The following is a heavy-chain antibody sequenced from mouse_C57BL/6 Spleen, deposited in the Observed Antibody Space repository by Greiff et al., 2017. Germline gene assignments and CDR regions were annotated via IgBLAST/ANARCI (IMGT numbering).Heavy chain of an antibody. CDR2: IYPGDGDT. V-gene: IGHV1-82*01. CDR3: AREDDYYGSNWYFDV. Sequence: QVQLKQSGPELVKPGASVKISCKASGYAFSSSWMNWVKQRPGKGLEWIGRIYPGDGDTNYNGKFKGKATLTADKSSSTAYMQLSSLTSEDSAVYFCAREDDYYGSNWYFDVWGTGTTVTVSS. J-gene: IGHJ1*03. D-gene: IGHD1-1*01. CDR1: GYAFSSSW.